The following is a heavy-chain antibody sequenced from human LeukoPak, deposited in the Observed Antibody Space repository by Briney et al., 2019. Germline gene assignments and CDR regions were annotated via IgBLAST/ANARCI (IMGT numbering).Heavy chain of an antibody. V-gene: IGHV3-48*01. J-gene: IGHJ4*02. CDR2: ISSSSSTI. Sequence: GGSLRLSCAASGFTFSSYSMNWVRQAPGKGLEWVSYISSSSSTIYYADSVKGRFTISRDNAKNSLYLQMNSLRAEDTAVYYCASSVGGYYYGSGSLHYFDYWGQETLVTVSS. D-gene: IGHD3-10*01. CDR1: GFTFSSYS. CDR3: ASSVGGYYYGSGSLHYFDY.